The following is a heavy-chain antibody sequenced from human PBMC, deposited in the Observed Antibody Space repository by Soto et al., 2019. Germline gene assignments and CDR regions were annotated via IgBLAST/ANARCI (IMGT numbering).Heavy chain of an antibody. Sequence: SETLSLTCAVYGGSFSGYYWSWIRQPPGKGLEWIGEINHSGSTNYNPSLKSRVTISVDTSKNQFSLKLSSVTAADTAVYYCARGPPTIFGVVSYYYYGMDVWGQGTTVTVS. D-gene: IGHD3-3*01. CDR1: GGSFSGYY. V-gene: IGHV4-34*01. J-gene: IGHJ6*02. CDR3: ARGPPTIFGVVSYYYYGMDV. CDR2: INHSGST.